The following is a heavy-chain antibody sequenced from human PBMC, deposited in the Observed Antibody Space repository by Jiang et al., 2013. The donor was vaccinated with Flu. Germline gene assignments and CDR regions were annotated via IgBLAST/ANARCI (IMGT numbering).Heavy chain of an antibody. CDR2: ISYDGSNK. CDR1: YG. CDR3: AKDREAYYYDSSGYCDY. Sequence: YGMHWVRQAPGKGLEWVAVISYDGSNKYYADSVKGRFTISRDNSKNTLYLQMNSLRAEDTAVYYCAKDREAYYYDSSGYCDYWGQGTLVTVSS. D-gene: IGHD3-22*01. V-gene: IGHV3-30*18. J-gene: IGHJ4*02.